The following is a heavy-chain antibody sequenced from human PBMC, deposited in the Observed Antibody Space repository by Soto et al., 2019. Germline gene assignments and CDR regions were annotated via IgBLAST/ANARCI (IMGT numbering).Heavy chain of an antibody. CDR2: ISYDGSNK. CDR3: ARGAVGAYFDY. D-gene: IGHD1-26*01. CDR1: EFTFSSYG. J-gene: IGHJ4*02. V-gene: IGHV3-30*19. Sequence: QVQLVESGGGVVQPGRSLRLSCAASEFTFSSYGMHWVRLAPGKGLEWVAVISYDGSNKYYADSVKGRFTISRDNSKNTLYLQMNSLRAEDTTVYYCARGAVGAYFDYWGQGTLVTVSS.